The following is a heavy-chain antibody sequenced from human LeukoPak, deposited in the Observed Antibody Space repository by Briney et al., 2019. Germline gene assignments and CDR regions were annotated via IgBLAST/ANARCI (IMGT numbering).Heavy chain of an antibody. J-gene: IGHJ4*02. CDR2: ISFDGGNE. CDR1: GFTFRNYA. V-gene: IGHV3-30*04. CDR3: ARNTLVGSTTRYFGH. D-gene: IGHD1-26*01. Sequence: GGSLRLSCAASGFTFRNYAMHWVRQTPGKGLEWVAVISFDGGNEYYADSVKGRFTISRDNSKNTLYMQMNSLRPEDTAMYYCARNTLVGSTTRYFGHWGQGTLVTVSS.